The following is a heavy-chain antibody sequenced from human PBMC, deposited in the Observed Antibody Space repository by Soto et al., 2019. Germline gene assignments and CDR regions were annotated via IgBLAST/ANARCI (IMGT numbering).Heavy chain of an antibody. CDR3: ARDLPGIAAAGSVGYYYYGMDV. D-gene: IGHD6-13*01. J-gene: IGHJ6*02. CDR1: GFTVSSNY. Sequence: GGSLRLSCAASGFTVSSNYMSWVRQAPGKGLEWVSVIYSGGSTYYADSVKGRFTISRDNSKNTLYLQMNSLRAEDTAVYYCARDLPGIAAAGSVGYYYYGMDVWGQGTTVTVSS. CDR2: IYSGGST. V-gene: IGHV3-66*01.